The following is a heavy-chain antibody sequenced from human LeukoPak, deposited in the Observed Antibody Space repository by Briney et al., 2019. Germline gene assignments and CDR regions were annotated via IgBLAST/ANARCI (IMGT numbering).Heavy chain of an antibody. J-gene: IGHJ4*02. D-gene: IGHD3-22*01. Sequence: GGSLRLSCAASGFTFSSYSMNWVRQAPGKGLEWVSSISSSSSYIYYADSVKGRFTISRDNAKNSLYLQMNSQRAEDTAVYYCARSVTMINFDYWGQGTLVTVSS. CDR2: ISSSSSYI. CDR1: GFTFSSYS. V-gene: IGHV3-21*01. CDR3: ARSVTMINFDY.